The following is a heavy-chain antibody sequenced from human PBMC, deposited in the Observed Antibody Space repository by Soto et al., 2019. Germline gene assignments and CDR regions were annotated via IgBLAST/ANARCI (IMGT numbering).Heavy chain of an antibody. Sequence: SETLSLTCTVSSGSVSSGGYYWSWIRQHPGKGLEWIGYIYYSGSTYYNPSLKSRVTISVDTSKNQFSLKLSSVTAADTAVYYCARTQVKIFGPPCWFDHWGQGTLVTVSS. J-gene: IGHJ5*02. CDR1: SGSVSSGGYY. V-gene: IGHV4-31*03. CDR2: IYYSGST. D-gene: IGHD3-3*01. CDR3: ARTQVKIFGPPCWFDH.